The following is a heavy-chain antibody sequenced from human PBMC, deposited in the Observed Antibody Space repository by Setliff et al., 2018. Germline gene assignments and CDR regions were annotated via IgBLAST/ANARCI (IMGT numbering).Heavy chain of an antibody. V-gene: IGHV3-30*02. CDR3: VRAFWTYSDYASLACFDY. J-gene: IGHJ4*02. CDR2: TRLDGNSK. CDR1: GFTFSSYG. D-gene: IGHD5-12*01. Sequence: GGSLRLSCATSGFTFSSYGMHWVRQAPGKGLEWVAFTRLDGNSKYYADSVKGRFTISRDNSKNTLYLQMNSLRAEDTAVYYCVRAFWTYSDYASLACFDYWGQGALVTVSS.